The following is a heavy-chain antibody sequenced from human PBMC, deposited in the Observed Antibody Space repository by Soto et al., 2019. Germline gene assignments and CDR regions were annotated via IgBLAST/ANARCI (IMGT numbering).Heavy chain of an antibody. J-gene: IGHJ6*02. D-gene: IGHD6-13*01. V-gene: IGHV3-33*01. Sequence: PGGSLRLSCAASGFTFSSYGMHWVRQAPGKGLEWVAVIWYDGSNKYYADSVKGRFIISRDNSKNTLYLQMNSLRAEDTAVYYCARDIAAAGRNYYYGMDVWGQGTTVTVSS. CDR1: GFTFSSYG. CDR3: ARDIAAAGRNYYYGMDV. CDR2: IWYDGSNK.